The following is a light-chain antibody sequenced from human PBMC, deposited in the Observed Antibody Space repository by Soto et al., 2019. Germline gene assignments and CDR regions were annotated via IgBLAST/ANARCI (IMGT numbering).Light chain of an antibody. CDR2: EVS. Sequence: QSALTQPASVSGSPGQSITISCTGTSRDVGVYDYVSWYQQYPGKAPKLMIYEVSKRPSGVPDRFSGSKSGNTASLTVSGLQAEDEADYYCSSYAGSNNVFGTGTKLTVL. J-gene: IGLJ1*01. CDR1: SRDVGVYDY. CDR3: SSYAGSNNV. V-gene: IGLV2-8*01.